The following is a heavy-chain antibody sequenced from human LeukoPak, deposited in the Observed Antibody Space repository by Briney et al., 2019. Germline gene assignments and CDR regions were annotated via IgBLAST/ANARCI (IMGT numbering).Heavy chain of an antibody. J-gene: IGHJ4*02. D-gene: IGHD4-17*01. CDR3: AKDLLKVTNVY. CDR1: GFTFSSYS. CDR2: ISSSNYYI. V-gene: IGHV3-21*01. Sequence: PGGSLRLSCAASGFTFSSYSMNWARQAPGKGLEWVSFISSSNYYIYYADSVKGRFTISRDNAKNSLYLQMNSLRAEDTAVYYCAKDLLKVTNVYWGQGTLVTVSS.